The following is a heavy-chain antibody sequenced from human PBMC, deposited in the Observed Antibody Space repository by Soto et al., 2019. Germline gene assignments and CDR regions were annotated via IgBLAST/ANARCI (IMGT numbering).Heavy chain of an antibody. CDR3: ATSYGSGYRAFDY. V-gene: IGHV1-69*04. J-gene: IGHJ4*02. Sequence: GASVKVSCKASGYTFTSYGSNWVRQAPGLGLEWMGRVNPILSMSNYAQKFQGRVTMTADKSTSTAYMELRSLRSEDTAFYYCATSYGSGYRAFDYWGQGALVTVSS. CDR2: VNPILSMS. CDR1: GYTFTSYG. D-gene: IGHD3-10*01.